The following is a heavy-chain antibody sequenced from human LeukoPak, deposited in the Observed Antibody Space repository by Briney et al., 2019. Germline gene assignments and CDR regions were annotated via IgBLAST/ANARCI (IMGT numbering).Heavy chain of an antibody. CDR3: ARDPYCSGGSCYSGYYMDV. V-gene: IGHV4-38-2*02. Sequence: PSETLSLTCTVSGYSISSGYYWGWIRQPPGKGLEWIGSIYHSGSTYYNPSLKSRVTISVDTSKNQFSLKLSSVTAADTAVYYCARDPYCSGGSCYSGYYMDVWGKGTTVTISS. D-gene: IGHD2-15*01. CDR2: IYHSGST. CDR1: GYSISSGYY. J-gene: IGHJ6*03.